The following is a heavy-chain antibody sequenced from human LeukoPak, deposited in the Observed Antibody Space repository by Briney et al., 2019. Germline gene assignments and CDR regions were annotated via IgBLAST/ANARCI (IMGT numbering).Heavy chain of an antibody. Sequence: ASVKVSCKASGYIFTSYGISWVRQGPGQGLEWLGWISAYNGDTNYAQKSQGRVTVTTDTSTTTAYMELRSLRSDDSAVYYCARRSGYDRRMGTLDFWGQGTLVTVSS. V-gene: IGHV1-18*01. CDR1: GYIFTSYG. D-gene: IGHD5-12*01. CDR3: ARRSGYDRRMGTLDF. J-gene: IGHJ4*02. CDR2: ISAYNGDT.